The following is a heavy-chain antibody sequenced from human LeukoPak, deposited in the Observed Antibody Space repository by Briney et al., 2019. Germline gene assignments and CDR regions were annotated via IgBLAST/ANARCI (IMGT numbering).Heavy chain of an antibody. CDR2: IYTSGST. J-gene: IGHJ4*02. D-gene: IGHD3-22*01. V-gene: IGHV4-4*07. CDR3: ARDFYDSSGCYSSFDY. Sequence: PSETLSLTCTVSGGSISSYYWSWIRQPAGKGLEWIGRIYTSGSTNYNPSLKSRVTMSVDTSKNQFSLKLSSVTAADTAVYYCARDFYDSSGCYSSFDYWGQGTLVTVSS. CDR1: GGSISSYY.